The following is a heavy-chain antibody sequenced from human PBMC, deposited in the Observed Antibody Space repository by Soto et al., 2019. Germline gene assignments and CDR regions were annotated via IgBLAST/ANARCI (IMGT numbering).Heavy chain of an antibody. V-gene: IGHV3-15*01. J-gene: IGHJ5*02. Sequence: GSLRRSCAASGFTFSDAWMSWVRQAPGKGLDWVGRIKSKSDGGTTEYAAPVRGRFTISRDDSKNALYLQMNSLKTEDTAVYYCTTDLWRIAVVVGSTGYFNPWGQGTPVTVCS. CDR1: GFTFSDAW. CDR2: IKSKSDGGTT. CDR3: TTDLWRIAVVVGSTGYFNP. D-gene: IGHD2-15*01.